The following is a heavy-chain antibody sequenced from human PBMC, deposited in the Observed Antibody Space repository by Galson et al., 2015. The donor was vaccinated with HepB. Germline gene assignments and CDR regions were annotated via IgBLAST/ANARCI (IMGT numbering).Heavy chain of an antibody. CDR1: GYTFTDYY. Sequence: VKVSCKVSGYTFTDYYMHWVQQAPGKGLEWMGLVDPEDGETIYAEKFQGRVTITADTSTDTAYMELSSLRSEDTAVYYCATEGLIVGATTGGAYFDYWGQGTLVTVSS. V-gene: IGHV1-69-2*01. CDR2: VDPEDGET. D-gene: IGHD1-26*01. CDR3: ATEGLIVGATTGGAYFDY. J-gene: IGHJ4*02.